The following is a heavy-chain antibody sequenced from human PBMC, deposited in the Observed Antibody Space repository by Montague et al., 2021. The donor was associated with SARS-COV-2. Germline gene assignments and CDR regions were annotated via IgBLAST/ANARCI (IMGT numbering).Heavy chain of an antibody. CDR1: GASISSGGFY. CDR2: IYYSGTT. CDR3: ARGLPYQMVAGAIPNYSMDV. Sequence: TLSLTCTVSGASISSGGFYWSWLRQHPRKGLEWIGFIYYSGTTYHSPSLKSRLTISIDPSKNQFSLKLSSVTAADTAVYYCARGLPYQMVAGAIPNYSMDVWGQGTTVTVSS. V-gene: IGHV4-31*03. J-gene: IGHJ6*02. D-gene: IGHD2-15*01.